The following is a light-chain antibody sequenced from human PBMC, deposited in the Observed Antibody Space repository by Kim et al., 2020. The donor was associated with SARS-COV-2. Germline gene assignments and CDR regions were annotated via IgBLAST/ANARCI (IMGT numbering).Light chain of an antibody. J-gene: IGLJ2*01. CDR2: SND. Sequence: QSVLTQPPSASGTPGQRVTISCSGSRSNIGSNAVNWYQQLPGTAPKLLIYSNDHWPSGVPDRFSGSKSGTSASLAISGLQSEDEADYYCAAWDDSMNGVIFGGGTQLTVL. V-gene: IGLV1-44*01. CDR3: AAWDDSMNGVI. CDR1: RSNIGSNA.